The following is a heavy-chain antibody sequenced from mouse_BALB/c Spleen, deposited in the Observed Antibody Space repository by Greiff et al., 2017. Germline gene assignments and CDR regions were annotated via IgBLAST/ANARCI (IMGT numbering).Heavy chain of an antibody. CDR2: ISSGSSTI. V-gene: IGHV5-17*02. Sequence: EVQVVESGGGLVQPGGSRKLSCAASGFTFSSFGMHWVRQAPEKGLEWVAYISSGSSTIYYADTVKGRFTISRDNPKNTLFLQMTSLRSEDTAMYYCARSQPYYYAMDYWGQGTSVTVSS. CDR1: GFTFSSFG. CDR3: ARSQPYYYAMDY. D-gene: IGHD6-1*01. J-gene: IGHJ4*01.